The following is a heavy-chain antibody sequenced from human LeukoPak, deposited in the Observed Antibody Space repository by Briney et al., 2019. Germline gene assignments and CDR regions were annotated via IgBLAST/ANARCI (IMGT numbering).Heavy chain of an antibody. CDR2: IYYSGNS. Sequence: PSETLSLTCTVSGGSISNFYWSWIRQPPGKGLGWIGYIYYSGNSNYNPSLKSRVTISVDTSKNQFSLKLSSVTAADTAVYYCARHIGFCSSTTCQARFDPWGQGTLVTVSS. CDR3: ARHIGFCSSTTCQARFDP. V-gene: IGHV4-59*08. J-gene: IGHJ5*02. CDR1: GGSISNFY. D-gene: IGHD2-2*01.